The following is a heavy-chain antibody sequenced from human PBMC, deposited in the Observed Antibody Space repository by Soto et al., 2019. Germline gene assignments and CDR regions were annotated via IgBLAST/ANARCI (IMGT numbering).Heavy chain of an antibody. J-gene: IGHJ5*02. CDR3: ARGRGEVAAAKYNWFDP. CDR2: IYYSGST. Sequence: PSETLSLTCTVSGGSISSYYWSCIRQPPGKGLEWIGYIYYSGSTNYNPSLKSRVTISVDTSKNQFSLKLSSVTAADTAVYYCARGRGEVAAAKYNWFDPWGQGTLVTVSS. D-gene: IGHD2-15*01. V-gene: IGHV4-59*01. CDR1: GGSISSYY.